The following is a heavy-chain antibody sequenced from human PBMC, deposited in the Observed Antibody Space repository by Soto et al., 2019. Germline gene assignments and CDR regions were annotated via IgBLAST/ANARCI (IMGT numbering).Heavy chain of an antibody. CDR3: AKDRGGRAIFGALIIDGMDV. V-gene: IGHV3-23*01. Sequence: EVQLLESGGGLVQPGGSLRVSCAASGFSFSSYAMNWVRQAPGKGLEWVSAISASGGSTYYAAAVEGRFTISRDNSRNTLYLQMNSLRAEDTAEYYCAKDRGGRAIFGALIIDGMDVWGQGTTVTVSS. D-gene: IGHD3-3*01. J-gene: IGHJ6*02. CDR1: GFSFSSYA. CDR2: ISASGGST.